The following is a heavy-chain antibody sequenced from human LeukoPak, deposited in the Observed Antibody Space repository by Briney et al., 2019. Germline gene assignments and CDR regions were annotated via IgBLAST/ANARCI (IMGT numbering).Heavy chain of an antibody. CDR3: AASLLYYFDY. J-gene: IGHJ4*02. CDR1: GGSISSGGHY. V-gene: IGHV4-31*03. Sequence: PSQTLSLTCTVSGGSISSGGHYWSWIRQHPGKGLEWIGHIYYSGSTNYNPSLKSRVTISVDTSKNQFSLKLSSVTAADTAVYYCAASLLYYFDYWGQGTLVTVSS. CDR2: IYYSGST.